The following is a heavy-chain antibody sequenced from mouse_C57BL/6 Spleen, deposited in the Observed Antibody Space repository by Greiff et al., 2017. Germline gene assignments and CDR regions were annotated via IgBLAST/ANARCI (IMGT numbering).Heavy chain of an antibody. CDR1: GFTFSDYG. J-gene: IGHJ4*01. CDR3: ARDDSYAMDY. CDR2: ISSGSSTI. V-gene: IGHV5-17*01. Sequence: EVKLVESGGGLVKPGGSLKLSCAASGFTFSDYGMHWVRHAPEKGLEWVAYISSGSSTIYYADTVKGRFTISRDNAKNTLFLKMTSLRSEDTAKYYCARDDSYAMDYWGQGTSVTVSS.